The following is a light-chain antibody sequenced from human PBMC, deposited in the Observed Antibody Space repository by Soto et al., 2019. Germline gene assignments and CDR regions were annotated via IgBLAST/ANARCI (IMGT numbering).Light chain of an antibody. J-gene: IGKJ5*01. CDR1: QSISTH. Sequence: DIQMTQSPSSLSASVGESLTITCRASQSISTHLNWYQQKPGKAPKLVIYAANALQSGGPSRFSGRRSGTEYTLAITNVQPEDFTIYYCQQSFKTPFTFGQGTR. CDR3: QQSFKTPFT. V-gene: IGKV1-39*01. CDR2: AAN.